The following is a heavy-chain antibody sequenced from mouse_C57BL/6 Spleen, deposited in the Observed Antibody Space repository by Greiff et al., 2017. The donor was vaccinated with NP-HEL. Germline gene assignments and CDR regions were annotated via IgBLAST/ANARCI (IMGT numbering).Heavy chain of an antibody. CDR3: ARRRNPHGGYYWYFEV. V-gene: IGHV1-62-2*01. D-gene: IGHD1-1*02. CDR1: GYTFTEYT. Sequence: VQLQQSGAELVKPGASVKLSCKASGYTFTEYTIHWVKQRSGQGLEWIGWFYPGSGSIKYNEKFKDKATLTADKSSSTVYMELSRLTSEDSAVYFWARRRNPHGGYYWYFEVWGTGTTVTVSS. J-gene: IGHJ1*03. CDR2: FYPGSGSI.